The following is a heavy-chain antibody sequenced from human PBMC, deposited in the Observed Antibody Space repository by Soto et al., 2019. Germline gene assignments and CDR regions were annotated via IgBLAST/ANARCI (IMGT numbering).Heavy chain of an antibody. Sequence: PGGSLRLSCAASGFTFSSYGMHWVRQAPGKGLEWVAFIWYDGSNKYYADSVKGRFTISRDNAKNTLYLQMNSLRDEDTAVYYCARDDVAAAGISDYWGQGTLVTVSS. CDR1: GFTFSSYG. J-gene: IGHJ4*02. V-gene: IGHV3-33*01. CDR3: ARDDVAAAGISDY. CDR2: IWYDGSNK. D-gene: IGHD6-13*01.